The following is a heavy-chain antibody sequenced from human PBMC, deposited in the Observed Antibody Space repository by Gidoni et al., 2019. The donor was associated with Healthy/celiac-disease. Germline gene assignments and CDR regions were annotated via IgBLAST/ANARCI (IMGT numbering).Heavy chain of an antibody. Sequence: QVQLVQSGAEVKKPGSSVKVSCKASGGTFSSYAISWVRQAPGQGLEWMGGIIPIFGTANYAQKFQGRVTITADESTSTAYMELSSLRSEDTAVYYCARGWSSGIPDTAMPIGYWGQGTLVTVSS. CDR2: IIPIFGTA. J-gene: IGHJ4*02. D-gene: IGHD5-18*01. CDR1: GGTFSSYA. V-gene: IGHV1-69*01. CDR3: ARGWSSGIPDTAMPIGY.